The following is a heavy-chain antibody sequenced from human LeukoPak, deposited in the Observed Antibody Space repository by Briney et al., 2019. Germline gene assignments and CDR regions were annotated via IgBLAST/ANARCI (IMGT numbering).Heavy chain of an antibody. D-gene: IGHD6-6*01. CDR2: IYYSGST. Sequence: TSETLSLTCAVSGGSISSGGYSWSWIRQPPGKGLEWIGYIYYSGSTYYNPSLKSRVTISVDTSKNQFSLKLSSVTAADTAVYYCARVKFGAAARPWFDPWGQGILVTVSS. V-gene: IGHV4-30-4*07. CDR3: ARVKFGAAARPWFDP. J-gene: IGHJ5*02. CDR1: GGSISSGGYS.